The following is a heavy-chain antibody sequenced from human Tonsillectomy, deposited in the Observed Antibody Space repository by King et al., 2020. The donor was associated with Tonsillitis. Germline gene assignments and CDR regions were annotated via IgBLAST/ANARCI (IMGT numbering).Heavy chain of an antibody. CDR1: GFTFSGFA. V-gene: IGHV3-73*01. CDR3: TSQSGGNPLD. J-gene: IGHJ4*02. D-gene: IGHD4-23*01. CDR2: IRSKANSYAT. Sequence: EVQLVESGGGLVQPGGSLKLSCAASGFTFSGFAMHWFRQSSGKGLEWVGRIRSKANSYATAYAASVKGRVTISRDVSKNTAYLQMNSLKTEDTAVYYCTSQSGGNPLDWGQGTLVTVSS.